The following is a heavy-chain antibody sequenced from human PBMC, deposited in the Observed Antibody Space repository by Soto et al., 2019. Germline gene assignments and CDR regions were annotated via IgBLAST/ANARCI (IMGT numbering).Heavy chain of an antibody. V-gene: IGHV3-23*01. Sequence: GGSLKLSCTASGFSFTSYSISWVRQAPGKGLEWVGVICASGCSTYYADSLKGQVTISGDNSNNTLYLQMNSLRAEDTAVYYCANYGGANGVTVVRGDYFDYWGQGTLVTVSS. CDR3: ANYGGANGVTVVRGDYFDY. CDR1: GFSFTSYS. D-gene: IGHD2-15*01. J-gene: IGHJ4*02. CDR2: ICASGCST.